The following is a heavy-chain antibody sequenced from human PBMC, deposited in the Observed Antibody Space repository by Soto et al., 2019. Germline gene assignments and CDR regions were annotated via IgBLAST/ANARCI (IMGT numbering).Heavy chain of an antibody. CDR2: IYYSGST. CDR3: ARTDDYGDYGLPGPHWYYYGMDV. Sequence: QLQLQESGPGLVKPSETLSLTCTVSGGSISSSSYYWGWIRQPPGKGLEWIGSIYYSGSTYYNPSLKSRVTISVDTSKNQFSLKLSSVTAADTAVYYCARTDDYGDYGLPGPHWYYYGMDVWGQGTTVTVSS. V-gene: IGHV4-39*01. CDR1: GGSISSSSYY. J-gene: IGHJ6*02. D-gene: IGHD4-17*01.